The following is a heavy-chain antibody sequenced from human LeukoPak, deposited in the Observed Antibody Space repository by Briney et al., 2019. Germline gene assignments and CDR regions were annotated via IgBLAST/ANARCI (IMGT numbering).Heavy chain of an antibody. CDR2: VSRDGSET. CDR1: GFALSSHW. CDR3: ARNNGMDV. J-gene: IGHJ6*02. Sequence: GGSLRLSCAASGFALSSHWMTWVRQVPGRGPGWVANVSRDGSETYYLDSVKGRFTISKDNAKNSLYLQMNSLRAEGTALYHCARNNGMDVWGQGTTVIVSS. V-gene: IGHV3-7*03.